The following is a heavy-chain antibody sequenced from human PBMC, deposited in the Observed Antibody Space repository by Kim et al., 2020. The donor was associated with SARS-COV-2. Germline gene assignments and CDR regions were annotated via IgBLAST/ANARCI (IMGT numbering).Heavy chain of an antibody. D-gene: IGHD3-10*01. CDR2: SDT. V-gene: IGHV5-51*01. Sequence: SDTRYRPTFQGQVTISADKSISTAYLQWSSLKASDTAMYYCARGRDWFDPWGQGTLVTVSS. J-gene: IGHJ5*02. CDR3: ARGRDWFDP.